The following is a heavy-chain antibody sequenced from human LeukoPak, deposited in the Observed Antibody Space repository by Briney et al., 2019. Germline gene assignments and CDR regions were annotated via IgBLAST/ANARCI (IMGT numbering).Heavy chain of an antibody. D-gene: IGHD1-1*01. J-gene: IGHJ4*02. V-gene: IGHV3-21*01. CDR3: ARERQLERLTFGKEGSAFDY. CDR1: GITFNTYT. Sequence: GGSLRLSCAASGITFNTYTMNWVRQAPGKGLEWVSSISSSSSYIYYAASVKGRFTISRDNAKNSLYLQMNRLRAEDTAVYYCARERQLERLTFGKEGSAFDYWGQGTLVTVSS. CDR2: ISSSSSYI.